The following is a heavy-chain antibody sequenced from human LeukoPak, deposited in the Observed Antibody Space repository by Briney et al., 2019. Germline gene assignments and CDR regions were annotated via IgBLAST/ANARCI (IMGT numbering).Heavy chain of an antibody. CDR3: ATEKYPDGFDI. V-gene: IGHV3-48*02. J-gene: IGHJ3*02. CDR1: GFTFSSYS. D-gene: IGHD2/OR15-2a*01. Sequence: GGSLRLSCAASGFTFSSYSMNWDRQAPGKGLEWVSYISSSSTTIYNADSVKGRFTISRDNAKNSLYLQMNRLRDEDTAVYYCATEKYPDGFDIWGQGTMVTVSS. CDR2: ISSSSTTI.